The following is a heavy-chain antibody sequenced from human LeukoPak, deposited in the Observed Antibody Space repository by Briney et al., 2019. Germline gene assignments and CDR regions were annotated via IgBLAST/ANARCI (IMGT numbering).Heavy chain of an antibody. V-gene: IGHV4-34*01. Sequence: SETLSLTCAVYGGSFGGYYWSWIRQPPGKGLEWIGEINHSGSTNYNPSLKSRVTISVDTSKNQFSLKLSSVTAADTAVYYCARGDKQLWYFDYWGQGTLVTVSS. CDR2: INHSGST. J-gene: IGHJ4*02. D-gene: IGHD5-18*01. CDR3: ARGDKQLWYFDY. CDR1: GGSFGGYY.